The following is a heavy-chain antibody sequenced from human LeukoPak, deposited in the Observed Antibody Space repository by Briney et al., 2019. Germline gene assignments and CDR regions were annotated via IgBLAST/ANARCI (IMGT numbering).Heavy chain of an antibody. CDR1: GGSISSYY. Sequence: SETLSLTCSVSGGSISSYYWSWIRQPPGKGLEWIGYIYYSGSTNYNPSLKSRVTISVDTSKNQFSLKLSSVTAADTAVYYCARVWELDASDIWGQGTMVTVSS. V-gene: IGHV4-59*08. CDR3: ARVWELDASDI. CDR2: IYYSGST. D-gene: IGHD1-26*01. J-gene: IGHJ3*02.